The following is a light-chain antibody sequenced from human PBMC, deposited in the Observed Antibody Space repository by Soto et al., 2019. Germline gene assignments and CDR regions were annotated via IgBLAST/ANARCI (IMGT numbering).Light chain of an antibody. V-gene: IGKV3-20*01. CDR1: QSVRSY. Sequence: EILLTQSPATLSLSPGERATLSCRASQSVRSYLAWYQQKPGQAPRLLICDATDRATGIPARFSGSGSETDFTLTISRLEPEDFAVYYCQQYGSSLWTFGQGTKVEIK. CDR2: DAT. J-gene: IGKJ1*01. CDR3: QQYGSSLWT.